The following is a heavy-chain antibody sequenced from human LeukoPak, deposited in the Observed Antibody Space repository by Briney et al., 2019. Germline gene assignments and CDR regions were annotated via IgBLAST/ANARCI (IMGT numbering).Heavy chain of an antibody. V-gene: IGHV4-59*01. Sequence: SETLSLTCTVSGGSISSYYWSSIRQPPGKGLEWIGYIYYSGSTNYTPSLNSRVAISRDTSKVQFSLKLSSVTAADTAVYYCATSPGYCSSTSCYTAAPYDAFDIWGQGTMVTVSS. CDR3: ATSPGYCSSTSCYTAAPYDAFDI. J-gene: IGHJ3*02. CDR1: GGSISSYY. D-gene: IGHD2-2*02. CDR2: IYYSGST.